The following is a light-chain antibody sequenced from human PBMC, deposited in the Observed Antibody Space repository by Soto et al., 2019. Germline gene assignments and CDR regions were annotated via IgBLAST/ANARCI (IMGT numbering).Light chain of an antibody. J-gene: IGLJ3*02. CDR2: EVS. CDR3: SSCAGNNNLV. V-gene: IGLV2-8*01. Sequence: QSVLTQPPSASGSPGQSVTISCTGTSCDVGGYNYVSWYQQHPGKAPKLMISEVSKRPSGVPDRFSGSKSGNTASLTVSGLQAEDEADYYRSSCAGNNNLVFGGGTQLTVL. CDR1: SCDVGGYNY.